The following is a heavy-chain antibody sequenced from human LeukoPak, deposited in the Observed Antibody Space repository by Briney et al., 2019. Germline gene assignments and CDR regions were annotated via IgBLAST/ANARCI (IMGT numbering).Heavy chain of an antibody. V-gene: IGHV4-34*01. CDR3: ARGEGPKSYFDY. CDR2: INHSGST. Sequence: SETLSLTCAVYGGSFSGYYWSWIRQPPGKGLEWIGEINHSGSTNYNPSLKSRVTISVDTSKNQFSLKLSSVTAADPAVYYCARGEGPKSYFDYWGQGTLVTVSS. CDR1: GGSFSGYY. J-gene: IGHJ4*02.